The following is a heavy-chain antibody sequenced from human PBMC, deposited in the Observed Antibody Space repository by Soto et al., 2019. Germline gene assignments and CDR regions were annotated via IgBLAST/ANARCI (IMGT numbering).Heavy chain of an antibody. CDR1: GFTFSSYA. V-gene: IGHV3-23*01. CDR2: ISGSGGST. J-gene: IGHJ5*02. CDR3: AKGPYDSSGYYYDNWFGT. D-gene: IGHD3-22*01. Sequence: EVQLLESGGGWVQPGVSLRLSCAASGFTFSSYAMSWVRQAPGKGLELVSAISGSGGSTYYAASVKGRFTISIDNSKNTLYLQMNSLRAEDTAVYYCAKGPYDSSGYYYDNWFGTWGQGTLVTVSS.